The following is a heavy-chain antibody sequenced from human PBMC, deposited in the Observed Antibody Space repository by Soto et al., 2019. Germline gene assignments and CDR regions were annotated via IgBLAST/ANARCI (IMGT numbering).Heavy chain of an antibody. CDR3: ARKEYGSGHFAF. CDR2: AFHTGGT. V-gene: IGHV4-4*02. D-gene: IGHD3-10*01. J-gene: IGHJ4*02. Sequence: PSETLSLTCAVSGGSLSSINWWNWVRRAPGKGLEWIGEAFHTGGTNYNPSLKSRLNMSIDKSKNSFSLSLSSVTVADTAVYYCARKEYGSGHFAFCGQGNQVTVSS. CDR1: GGSLSSINW.